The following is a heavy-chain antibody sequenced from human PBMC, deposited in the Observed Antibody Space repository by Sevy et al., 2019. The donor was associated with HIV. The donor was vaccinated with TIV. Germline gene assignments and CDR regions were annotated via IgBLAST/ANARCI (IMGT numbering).Heavy chain of an antibody. CDR1: GFTLSSHN. J-gene: IGHJ6*02. CDR3: ARVVAYCSGGTCFPGYYYGMDV. V-gene: IGHV3-21*01. CDR2: ISTSSNDI. Sequence: GSLRLSCVASGFTLSSHNMNWVRQATGKGLEWVSSISTSSNDIYYADSVRGRFTISRDNARNSLYLQMNTLRAEGTAVYYCARVVAYCSGGTCFPGYYYGMDVWGQGTTVTVSS. D-gene: IGHD2-15*01.